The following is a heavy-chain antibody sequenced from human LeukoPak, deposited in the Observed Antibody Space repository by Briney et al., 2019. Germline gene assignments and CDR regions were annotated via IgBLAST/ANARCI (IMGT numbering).Heavy chain of an antibody. CDR2: ISGSGGST. D-gene: IGHD5-18*01. V-gene: IGHV3-23*01. J-gene: IGHJ4*02. CDR1: GFIFSSYA. CDR3: AGYGFYPY. Sequence: PGGSLRLSCAASGFIFSSYAMSWVRQAPAQGLEWVSTISGSGGSTYYADSVKGRFNISRDNAKNSLHLEMNSLRVDDTAIYYCAGYGFYPYWGQGTPVTVCS.